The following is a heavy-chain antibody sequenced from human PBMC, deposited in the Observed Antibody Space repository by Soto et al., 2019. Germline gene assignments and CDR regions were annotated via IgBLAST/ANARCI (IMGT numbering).Heavy chain of an antibody. Sequence: GGSLRLSCAASGFTFSSYAMSWVRQAPGKGLEWVSTISGGGGRTYYADSVKGRFSISRDNSKNTLYLQMNSLRAADTALYYCAKRGSGAVAFDYWGQGTLVTVSS. D-gene: IGHD6-19*01. V-gene: IGHV3-23*01. J-gene: IGHJ4*02. CDR2: ISGGGGRT. CDR1: GFTFSSYA. CDR3: AKRGSGAVAFDY.